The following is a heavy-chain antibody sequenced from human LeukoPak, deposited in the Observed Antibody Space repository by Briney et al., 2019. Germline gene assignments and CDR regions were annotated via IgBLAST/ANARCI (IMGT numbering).Heavy chain of an antibody. D-gene: IGHD1-14*01. Sequence: GGFLRLSCAASGFTFSSYAMSWVRQAPGKGLEWVSLNDSGGNTYYADSVKGRFTISRDNSKNTLFLQMSSLRAEDTAGYYCAKTSAGTRGGYFDYWGQGTLVTVSS. CDR3: AKTSAGTRGGYFDY. V-gene: IGHV3-23*01. CDR1: GFTFSSYA. J-gene: IGHJ4*02. CDR2: NDSGGNT.